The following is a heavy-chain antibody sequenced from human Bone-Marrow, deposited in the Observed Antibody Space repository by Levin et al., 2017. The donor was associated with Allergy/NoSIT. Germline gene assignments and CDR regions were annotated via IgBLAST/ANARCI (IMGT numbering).Heavy chain of an antibody. D-gene: IGHD6-13*01. Sequence: GGSLRLSCAASGFTFSSYAMNWVRQAPGKGLEWVSAISGSGGSTYYADSVKGRFTISRDNSKNILFLQMNSLRADDTAVYYCAKKHSNSWLAYWGQGTLVTVSS. J-gene: IGHJ4*02. CDR1: GFTFSSYA. V-gene: IGHV3-23*01. CDR3: AKKHSNSWLAY. CDR2: ISGSGGST.